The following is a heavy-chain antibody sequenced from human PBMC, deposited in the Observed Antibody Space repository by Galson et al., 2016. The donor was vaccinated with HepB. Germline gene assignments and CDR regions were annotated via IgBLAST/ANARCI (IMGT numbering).Heavy chain of an antibody. CDR1: GYRFPTYG. CDR3: ARDVQFRFDY. CDR2: ISANSGNT. J-gene: IGHJ4*02. V-gene: IGHV1-18*04. Sequence: SVKVSCKASGYRFPTYGISWVRQAPGQGLEWLGWISANSGNTIYAQKFQDRVTMTRDTSASTVYMDLRSLRSDDTAVDYCARDVQFRFDYWGQGTLVTVSS. D-gene: IGHD4-11*01.